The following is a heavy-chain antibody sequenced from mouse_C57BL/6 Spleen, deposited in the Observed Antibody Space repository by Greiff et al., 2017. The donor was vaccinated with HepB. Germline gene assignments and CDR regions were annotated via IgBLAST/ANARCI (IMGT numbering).Heavy chain of an antibody. D-gene: IGHD1-1*01. Sequence: EVQGVESGPELVKPGASVKIPCKASGYTFTDYNMDWVKQSHGKSLEWIGDINPNNGGTIYNQKFKGKATLTVDKSSSTAYMELRSLTSEDTAVYYCARQYYYGSSYGYYFDYWGQGTTLTVSS. V-gene: IGHV1-18*01. J-gene: IGHJ2*01. CDR1: GYTFTDYN. CDR3: ARQYYYGSSYGYYFDY. CDR2: INPNNGGT.